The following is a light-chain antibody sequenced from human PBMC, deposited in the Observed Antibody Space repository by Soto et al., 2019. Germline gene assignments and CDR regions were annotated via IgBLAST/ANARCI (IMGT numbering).Light chain of an antibody. J-gene: IGKJ5*01. CDR1: QGVSSN. V-gene: IGKV3-15*01. CDR3: QQYNNWLL. Sequence: EIVMTQSPATLSVSPGERATLSCRASQGVSSNLAWYQQKPGQAPRLLIYGASTRATGIPARFSGSGSGTEFTLTISSLQSEDFAVYYCQQYNNWLLFGQGTRLEIK. CDR2: GAS.